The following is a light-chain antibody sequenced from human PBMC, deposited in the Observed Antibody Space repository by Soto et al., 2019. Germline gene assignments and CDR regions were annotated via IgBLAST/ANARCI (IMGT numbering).Light chain of an antibody. J-gene: IGKJ1*01. CDR1: QSVSSIY. Sequence: EIVLTQSPGTLSLSPGERATLSCRASQSVSSIYLAWYQQKPGQAPRLLIYGASSRATGLPDRFSGRGSETDLTLPISRLEPEDFAVYYCQQYGSLSVTFGQGTKVEIK. CDR3: QQYGSLSVT. CDR2: GAS. V-gene: IGKV3-20*01.